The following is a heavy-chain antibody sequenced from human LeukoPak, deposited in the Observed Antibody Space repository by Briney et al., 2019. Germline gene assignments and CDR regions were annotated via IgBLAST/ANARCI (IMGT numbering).Heavy chain of an antibody. V-gene: IGHV3-23*01. D-gene: IGHD2-21*02. CDR1: GFTFSSYA. Sequence: GGSLRLSCAASGFTFSSYAMSWVRQAPGKGLEWVSAISGSGGSTDYADSVKGRFTISRDNSKDTLYLQMNSLRVEDTAVYYCANSYCGGDCYLPWGQGTLVTVSS. CDR3: ANSYCGGDCYLP. J-gene: IGHJ5*02. CDR2: ISGSGGST.